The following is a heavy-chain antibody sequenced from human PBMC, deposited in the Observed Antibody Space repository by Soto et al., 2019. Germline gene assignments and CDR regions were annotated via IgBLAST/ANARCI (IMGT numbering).Heavy chain of an antibody. CDR1: GFAFSSYG. J-gene: IGHJ6*02. Sequence: QVQLVESGGGVVQPGRSLRLSCAACGFAFSSYGMHWVRQAPGKGLEWVAVISYDGSNKYYADSVKGRFTISRDNSKNTLYLQMNSLRAEDTAVYYCARSAARDYYYGMDVWGQGTTVTVSS. CDR3: ARSAARDYYYGMDV. V-gene: IGHV3-30*03. CDR2: ISYDGSNK. D-gene: IGHD2-2*01.